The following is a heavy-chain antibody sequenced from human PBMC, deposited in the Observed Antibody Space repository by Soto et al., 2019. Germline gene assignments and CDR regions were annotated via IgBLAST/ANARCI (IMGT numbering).Heavy chain of an antibody. Sequence: SVEVCCEACGVRIKSCASRWVRQEQEKRLEWMGGIIPIFGTANYAQKFQGRVTITADESTSTAYMELSSLRSEDTAVYYCARGDGDWIYAEGNKHGYYYYGMDVWGQGPTLTVSS. V-gene: IGHV1-69*13. CDR1: GVRIKSCA. J-gene: IGHJ6*02. D-gene: IGHD2-21*01. CDR3: ARGDGDWIYAEGNKHGYYYYGMDV. CDR2: IIPIFGTA.